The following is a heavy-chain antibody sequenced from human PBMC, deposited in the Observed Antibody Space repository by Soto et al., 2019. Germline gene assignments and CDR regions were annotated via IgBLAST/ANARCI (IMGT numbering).Heavy chain of an antibody. Sequence: GSVKVSCKASGYTFTSYDINWVRQATGQGLEWMGWMNPNSGNTGYAQKFQGRVTMTRNTSISTAYMELSSLRSEDTAVYYCARARGSTRRPPYYYYYMDVWGKGTTVTVSS. CDR3: ARARGSTRRPPYYYYYMDV. D-gene: IGHD3-10*01. CDR1: GYTFTSYD. J-gene: IGHJ6*03. CDR2: MNPNSGNT. V-gene: IGHV1-8*01.